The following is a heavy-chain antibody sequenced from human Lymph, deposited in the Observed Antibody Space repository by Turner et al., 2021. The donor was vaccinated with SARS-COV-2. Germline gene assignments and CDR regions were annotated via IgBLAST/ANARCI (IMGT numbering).Heavy chain of an antibody. CDR3: ARDLDTAGGMDV. CDR1: GLTVSSNY. D-gene: IGHD5-18*01. J-gene: IGHJ6*02. V-gene: IGHV3-53*04. Sequence: EVQLVESGGGLVQPGGSLRLSCAASGLTVSSNYMNWVRQAPGKGLEWVSVIYSGGSTFYADSVKGRFTISRHNSQNTLYLQMNSLRAEDTAVYYCARDLDTAGGMDVWGQGTTVTVSS. CDR2: IYSGGST.